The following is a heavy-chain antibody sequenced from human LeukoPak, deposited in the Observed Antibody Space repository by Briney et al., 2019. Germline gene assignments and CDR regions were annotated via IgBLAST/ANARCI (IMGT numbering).Heavy chain of an antibody. D-gene: IGHD2-2*01. J-gene: IGHJ6*02. CDR3: SRSSLTGMREYERADYYYYGMDL. V-gene: IGHV4-34*01. CDR2: VNYRGSP. Sequence: SETLSLTCDVPGGSFSGYLWSWIRQSPGKGLEWIGEVNYRGSPHYNPSLESRVTISVDTSKNQLSLKLTSVTAADTALYYCSRSSLTGMREYERADYYYYGMDLWGQGTAVTV. CDR1: GGSFSGYL.